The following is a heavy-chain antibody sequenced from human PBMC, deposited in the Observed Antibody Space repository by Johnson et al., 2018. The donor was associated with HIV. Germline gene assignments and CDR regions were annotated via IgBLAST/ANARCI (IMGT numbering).Heavy chain of an antibody. CDR3: ARGGIVAAGDAFDI. D-gene: IGHD6-13*01. CDR2: IKQDGSEK. V-gene: IGHV3-7*02. CDR1: GFTFSSYW. Sequence: VQLVESGGGLVQPGGSLRLSCAASGFTFSSYWMSWVRQAPGKGLEWVANIKQDGSEKSYVDSVKGRFTISRDNSKNTLYLQMNSLRAEDTAVYYCARGGIVAAGDAFDIWGQGTMVTVSS. J-gene: IGHJ3*02.